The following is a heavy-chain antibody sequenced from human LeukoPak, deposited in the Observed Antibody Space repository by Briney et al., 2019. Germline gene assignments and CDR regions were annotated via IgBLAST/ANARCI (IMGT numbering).Heavy chain of an antibody. CDR1: GGSITSYY. V-gene: IGHV4-59*01. Sequence: SETLSLTCTVSGGSITSYYWSWIRQPPGKGLEWIGYISYSGSTNYNPSLKSRVTISLDTSKNQFSLKLSSVTAADTAVYYCASGGYCSSTKCYPNWFDPWGQGTLVTVSS. J-gene: IGHJ5*02. CDR2: ISYSGST. CDR3: ASGGYCSSTKCYPNWFDP. D-gene: IGHD2-2*01.